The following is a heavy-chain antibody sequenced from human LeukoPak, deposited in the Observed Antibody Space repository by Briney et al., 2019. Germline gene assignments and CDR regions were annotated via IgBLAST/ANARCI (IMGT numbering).Heavy chain of an antibody. J-gene: IGHJ4*02. D-gene: IGHD3-3*01. CDR3: AREGETYYDFWSPVRHKGYFDY. CDR1: GYTFTSYA. Sequence: ASVKVSCKASGYTFTSYAMNWVRQAPGQGLEWMGWINTNTGNPTYAQGFTGRFVFPLDTSVSTAYLQISSLKAEDTAVYYCAREGETYYDFWSPVRHKGYFDYWGQGTLVTVSS. V-gene: IGHV7-4-1*02. CDR2: INTNTGNP.